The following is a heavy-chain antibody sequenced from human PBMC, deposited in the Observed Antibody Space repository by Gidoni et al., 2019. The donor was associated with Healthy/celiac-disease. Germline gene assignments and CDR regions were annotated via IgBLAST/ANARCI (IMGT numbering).Heavy chain of an antibody. CDR2: ISGSGGST. D-gene: IGHD6-19*01. V-gene: IGHV3-23*01. CDR3: AKDPTDSSGWYTDAFDI. Sequence: EVQLLESGGGLVQPGGSLRLSCAASGFTFSSYAMSWVRRAPGKGLEWVSAISGSGGSTYYADSVKGRFTISRDNSKNTLYLQMNSLRAEDTAVYYCAKDPTDSSGWYTDAFDIWGQGTMVTVSS. J-gene: IGHJ3*02. CDR1: GFTFSSYA.